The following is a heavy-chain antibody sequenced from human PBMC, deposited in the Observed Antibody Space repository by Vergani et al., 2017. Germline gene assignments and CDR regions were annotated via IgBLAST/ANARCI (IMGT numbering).Heavy chain of an antibody. D-gene: IGHD2-15*01. Sequence: QVQLVQSGAEVKKPGASVKVSCKASGYTFTGYYMPWVRQAPGQGLEWMGWINPNSGGTNYAQKFRGRVTMTRDTSISTAYMELSRLRSDDTAVYYCARELSDIVVVVAATRDAFDSWGQGTMVTVSS. CDR3: ARELSDIVVVVAATRDAFDS. CDR2: INPNSGGT. V-gene: IGHV1-2*02. J-gene: IGHJ3*02. CDR1: GYTFTGYY.